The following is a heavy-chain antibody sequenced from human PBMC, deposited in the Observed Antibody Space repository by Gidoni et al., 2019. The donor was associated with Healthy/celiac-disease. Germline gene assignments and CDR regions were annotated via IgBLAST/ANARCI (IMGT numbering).Heavy chain of an antibody. CDR2: IKQDGSEK. CDR3: ARVDAGYSSSWYSYFDY. D-gene: IGHD6-13*01. V-gene: IGHV3-7*01. CDR1: GSPFSSYW. Sequence: EVQLVESGGGLVQPGGSLRLSCAASGSPFSSYWMSWVRQAPGKGLEWVANIKQDGSEKYYVDSVKGRFTISRDNAKNSLYLQMNSLRAEDTAVYYCARVDAGYSSSWYSYFDYWGQGTLVTVSS. J-gene: IGHJ4*02.